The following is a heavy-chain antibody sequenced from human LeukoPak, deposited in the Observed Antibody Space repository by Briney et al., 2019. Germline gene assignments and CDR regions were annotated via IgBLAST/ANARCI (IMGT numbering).Heavy chain of an antibody. Sequence: SETLSLTCTVSGGSISSSSYYWGWNRQPPGKGLEWIGSIYYSGSTYYNPSLKSRITISVYTSKNQFSLKLGSVTAAATDVYDRATRRDIVVVSAAMLRVWGEGTLVTVSS. J-gene: IGHJ4*02. D-gene: IGHD2-2*01. CDR1: GGSISSSSYY. V-gene: IGHV4-39*01. CDR2: IYYSGST. CDR3: ATRRDIVVVSAAMLRV.